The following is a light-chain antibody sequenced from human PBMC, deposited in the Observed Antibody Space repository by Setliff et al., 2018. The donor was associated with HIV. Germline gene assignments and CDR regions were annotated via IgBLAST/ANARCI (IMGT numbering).Light chain of an antibody. CDR2: DVS. CDR1: SNDVGGYNY. Sequence: QSALTQPASVCGSPGQSITISCTGTSNDVGGYNYVSWYQQDPGKAPKLMIYDVSNRPSGVSNRFSGSKSGNTASPTISGLLAEDEADYYCSSYTSSFTYVFGTGTKVTVL. V-gene: IGLV2-14*03. CDR3: SSYTSSFTYV. J-gene: IGLJ1*01.